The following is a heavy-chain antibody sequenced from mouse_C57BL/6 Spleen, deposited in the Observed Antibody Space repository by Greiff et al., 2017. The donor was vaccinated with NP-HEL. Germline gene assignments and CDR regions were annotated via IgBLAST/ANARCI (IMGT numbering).Heavy chain of an antibody. J-gene: IGHJ3*01. V-gene: IGHV1-52*01. CDR2: IDPSDSET. Sequence: QVQLQQPGAGLVRPGSSVKLSCKASGYTFTSYWMHWVKQRPIQGLEWIGNIDPSDSETHYNQKFKDKATLTVDKSSSTAYMQLSSLTSEDSAVYYCARDGSSYWFAYWGQGTLVTVSA. CDR3: ARDGSSYWFAY. D-gene: IGHD1-1*01. CDR1: GYTFTSYW.